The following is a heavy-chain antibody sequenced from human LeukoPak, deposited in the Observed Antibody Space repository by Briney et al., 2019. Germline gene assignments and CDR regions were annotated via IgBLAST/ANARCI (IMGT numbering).Heavy chain of an antibody. D-gene: IGHD6-19*01. J-gene: IGHJ4*02. CDR1: GFTVSSNY. CDR2: IYSGSST. V-gene: IGHV3-66*04. CDR3: ASHPGYSSGWVDY. Sequence: GGSLRLSCAASGFTVSSNYMSWVRQAPGKGLEWVSVIYSGSSTYYADSVKGRFTISRDNSKNTLYLQMNSLRAEDAAVYYCASHPGYSSGWVDYWGQGTLVTVSS.